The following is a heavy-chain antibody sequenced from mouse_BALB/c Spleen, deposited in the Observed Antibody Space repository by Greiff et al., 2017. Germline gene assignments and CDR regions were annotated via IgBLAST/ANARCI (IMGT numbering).Heavy chain of an antibody. CDR1: GFTFSSYA. D-gene: IGHD3-3*01. CDR2: ISSGGSYT. CDR3: ARGRGDEGFAY. Sequence: EVQRVESGGGLVKPGGSLKLSCAASGFTFSSYAMSWVRQTPEKRLEWVATISSGGSYTYYPDTVKGRFTISRDNAKNTLYLQMSSLKSEDTAMYYCARGRGDEGFAYWGQGTLVTVSA. V-gene: IGHV5-9-3*01. J-gene: IGHJ3*01.